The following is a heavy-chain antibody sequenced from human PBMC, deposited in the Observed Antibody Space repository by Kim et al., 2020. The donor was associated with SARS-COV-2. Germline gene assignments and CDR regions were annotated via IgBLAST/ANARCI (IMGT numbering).Heavy chain of an antibody. CDR3: ARGGITMIVVVEDGMDV. Sequence: GGSLRLSCAASGFTFSSYWMHWVRQAPGKGLVWVSRINSDGSSTSYADSVKGRFTISRDNAKNTLYLQMNSLRAEDTAVYYCARGGITMIVVVEDGMDVWGQGTTVTVSS. D-gene: IGHD3-22*01. J-gene: IGHJ6*02. CDR1: GFTFSSYW. CDR2: INSDGSST. V-gene: IGHV3-74*01.